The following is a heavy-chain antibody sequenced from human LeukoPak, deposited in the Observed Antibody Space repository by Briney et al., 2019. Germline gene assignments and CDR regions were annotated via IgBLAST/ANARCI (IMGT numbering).Heavy chain of an antibody. CDR3: TRTVLDXKNGVCYDY. CDR2: ISPYNGNT. V-gene: IGHV1-18*01. Sequence: ASVKVSCKASGYTFTNYGLSWVRQAPGQGLEWMGWISPYNGNTNYAQKLQGRVIVTTDTSTTTAYMELRSLRSDDTAVYYRTRTVLDXKNGVCYDYWGQGTLVTVSS. CDR1: GYTFTNYG. J-gene: IGHJ4*02. D-gene: IGHD2-8*01.